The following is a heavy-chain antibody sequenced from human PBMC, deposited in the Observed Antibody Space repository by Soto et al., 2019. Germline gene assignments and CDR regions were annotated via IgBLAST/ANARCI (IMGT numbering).Heavy chain of an antibody. CDR3: TRKGYSGYDYLDPYYFYYKDV. CDR1: GYTFTSYG. J-gene: IGHJ6*03. V-gene: IGHV1-18*01. D-gene: IGHD5-12*01. Sequence: GASVKVSCKASGYTFTSYGISWVRQAPGRGLEWMGWISAYNGNTNYAQKLQGRGTMTTDSSTSTAYMELRRLRSDDTTVYYFTRKGYSGYDYLDPYYFYYKDVCGKGTTVTVSS. CDR2: ISAYNGNT.